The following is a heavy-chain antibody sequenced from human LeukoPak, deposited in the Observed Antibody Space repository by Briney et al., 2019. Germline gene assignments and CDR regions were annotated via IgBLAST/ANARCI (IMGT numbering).Heavy chain of an antibody. V-gene: IGHV3-74*01. CDR3: ARAREAQWLVDY. D-gene: IGHD6-19*01. Sequence: PGGSLRLSCEASGYTFSSHWMHWVRQVPGKGLVWVSRIDGDGGSATYADSVKGRFTISRDNAKNTLYLQMDSLRVEDTAVYYCARAREAQWLVDYWGQGALVTVSS. J-gene: IGHJ4*02. CDR1: GYTFSSHW. CDR2: IDGDGGSA.